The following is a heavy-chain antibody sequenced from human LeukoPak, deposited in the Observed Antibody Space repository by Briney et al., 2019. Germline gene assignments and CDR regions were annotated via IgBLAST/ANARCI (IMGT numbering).Heavy chain of an antibody. D-gene: IGHD3-22*01. CDR1: GYTLTELS. Sequence: ASVKVSCKVSGYTLTELSMHWVRQAPGKGLEWMGGFDPEVVETIYAQKFQGRVTMTEDTSTDTAYMELSSLRSEDTAVCYCATDLLNYYDSSGYFREYWGQGTLVTVSS. CDR3: ATDLLNYYDSSGYFREY. CDR2: FDPEVVET. V-gene: IGHV1-24*01. J-gene: IGHJ4*02.